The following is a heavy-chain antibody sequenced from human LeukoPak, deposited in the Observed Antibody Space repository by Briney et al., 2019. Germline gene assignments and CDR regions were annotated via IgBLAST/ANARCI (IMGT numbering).Heavy chain of an antibody. CDR2: IIPIFGTA. CDR3: ATLGYDFWIGYYIWFDP. V-gene: IGHV1-69*13. J-gene: IGHJ5*02. CDR1: GGTFSSYA. Sequence: SVKVSCKASGGTFSSYAISWVRQAPGQGLEWMGGIIPIFGTANCAQKFQGRVTITADESTSTAYMELSSLRSEDTAVYYCATLGYDFWIGYYIWFDPWGQGTLVTVSS. D-gene: IGHD3-3*01.